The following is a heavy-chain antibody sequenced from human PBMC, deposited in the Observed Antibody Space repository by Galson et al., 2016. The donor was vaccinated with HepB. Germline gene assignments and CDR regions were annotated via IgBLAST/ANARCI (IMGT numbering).Heavy chain of an antibody. D-gene: IGHD3-3*01. CDR2: IYYSGSA. CDR1: GGSINSGGYY. V-gene: IGHV4-31*03. CDR3: ARWTIFGVAISGLGRYFDY. Sequence: TLSLTCTVSGGSINSGGYYWSWIRQHPGKGLEWIGYIYYSGSAYYNPSPKSRLTISVDTSKNQFSLKLRSVTAADTAVYYCARWTIFGVAISGLGRYFDYWGQGTLVTVSS. J-gene: IGHJ4*02.